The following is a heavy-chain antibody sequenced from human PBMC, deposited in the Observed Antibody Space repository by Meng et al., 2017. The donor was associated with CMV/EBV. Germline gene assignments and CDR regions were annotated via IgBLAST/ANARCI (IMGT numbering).Heavy chain of an antibody. V-gene: IGHV1-69*10. CDR3: ARDRVKAAGQIWATNWFDP. D-gene: IGHD6-13*01. J-gene: IGHJ5*02. CDR1: GGTFSSYA. CDR2: IIPILGIA. Sequence: SVKVSCKASGGTFSSYAISWVRQAPGQGLEWMGGIIPILGIANYAQKFQGRVTITADKSTSTAYMELSSLRSEDTAVYYCARDRVKAAGQIWATNWFDPWGQGTLVTVSS.